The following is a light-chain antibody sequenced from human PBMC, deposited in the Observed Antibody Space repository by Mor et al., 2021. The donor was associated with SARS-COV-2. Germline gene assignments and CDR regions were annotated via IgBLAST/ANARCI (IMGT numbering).Light chain of an antibody. Sequence: KGGQAPLLVIYGKNNRPSGIPDRFSGSSSGNTASLTITASQAEDEADYYCNSRDSSGYPVIFGGGTKLTVL. J-gene: IGLJ2*01. CDR3: NSRDSSGYPVI. CDR2: GKN. V-gene: IGLV3-19*01.